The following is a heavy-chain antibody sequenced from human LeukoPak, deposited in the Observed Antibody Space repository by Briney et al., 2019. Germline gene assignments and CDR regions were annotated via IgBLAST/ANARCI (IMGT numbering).Heavy chain of an antibody. D-gene: IGHD6-13*01. CDR3: ARETGYSSSWPVDY. Sequence: ASVKVSCKASGYTFTSYDINWVRQATGQGLEWMGWMNPNSGGTNYAQKFQGRVTMTRDTSISTAYMELSRLRSDDTAVYYCARETGYSSSWPVDYWGQGTLVTVSS. V-gene: IGHV1-2*02. CDR1: GYTFTSYD. CDR2: MNPNSGGT. J-gene: IGHJ4*02.